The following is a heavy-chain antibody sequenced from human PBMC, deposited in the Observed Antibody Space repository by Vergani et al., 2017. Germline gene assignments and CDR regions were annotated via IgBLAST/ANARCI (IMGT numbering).Heavy chain of an antibody. D-gene: IGHD2-21*02. Sequence: QVQLVQSGAEVKKPGSSVKVSCKASGGTFSSSAISWVRQAPGQGLEWMGGIIPIFGTANYAQKFQGRVTITADESTSTAYMELSSLRSEDTAVYYCATLAYCGGDCYLTPYYYFDYWGQGTLVTVSS. CDR2: IIPIFGTA. CDR1: GGTFSSSA. J-gene: IGHJ4*02. V-gene: IGHV1-69*12. CDR3: ATLAYCGGDCYLTPYYYFDY.